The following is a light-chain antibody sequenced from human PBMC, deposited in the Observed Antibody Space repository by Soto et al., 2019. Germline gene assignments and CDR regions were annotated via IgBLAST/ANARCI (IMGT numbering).Light chain of an antibody. V-gene: IGKV3-15*01. J-gene: IGKJ2*01. CDR1: ESVGSN. CDR3: QQYNSRPT. CDR2: GAS. Sequence: EIVMTQSPATLSVSPGERATLSCRASESVGSNLAWYQQKPGQAPRLLIFGASTRATGIPARFSGSGSGTDFTLTISSLQSEDFAVYYCQQYNSRPTFGQGTKVDIK.